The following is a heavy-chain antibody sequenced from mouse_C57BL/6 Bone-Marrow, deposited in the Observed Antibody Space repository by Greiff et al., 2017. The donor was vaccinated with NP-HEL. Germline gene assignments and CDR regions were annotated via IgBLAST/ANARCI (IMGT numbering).Heavy chain of an antibody. V-gene: IGHV1-55*01. J-gene: IGHJ2*01. CDR2: IYPGSGST. Sequence: QVHVKQPGAELVKPGASVKMSCKASGYTFTSYWITWVKQRPGQGLEWIGDIYPGSGSTNYNEKFKSKATLTVDTSSSTAYMQLSSLTSEDSAVYYCVPYDYDEGYYFDYWGQGTTLTVSS. D-gene: IGHD2-4*01. CDR1: GYTFTSYW. CDR3: VPYDYDEGYYFDY.